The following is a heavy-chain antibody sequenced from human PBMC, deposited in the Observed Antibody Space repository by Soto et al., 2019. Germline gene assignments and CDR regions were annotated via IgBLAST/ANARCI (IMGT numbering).Heavy chain of an antibody. V-gene: IGHV1-18*01. J-gene: IGHJ4*02. CDR3: ARDIRYCSSTSCYAWSAVDY. Sequence: VASVKVSCKASGYTFTSYGISWVRQAPGQGLEWMGWISAYNGNTNYAQKLQGRVTMTTDTSTSTAYMELRSLRSDDTAVYYCARDIRYCSSTSCYAWSAVDYWGQGTLVTVSS. CDR2: ISAYNGNT. D-gene: IGHD2-2*01. CDR1: GYTFTSYG.